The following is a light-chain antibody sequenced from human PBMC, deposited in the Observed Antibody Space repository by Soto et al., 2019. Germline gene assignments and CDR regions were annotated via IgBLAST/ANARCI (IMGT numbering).Light chain of an antibody. CDR3: QQYNNWPWYT. CDR1: QSVSSN. V-gene: IGKV3-15*01. J-gene: IGKJ2*01. Sequence: EIVVTQSPATLSVSPGERATLSCRASQSVSSNLAWYQQKPGQAPRLLIYGASTRATGIPARFSGSGSGTEFTLTISSLQSEDFAVYYCQQYNNWPWYTFGQGTKLEIK. CDR2: GAS.